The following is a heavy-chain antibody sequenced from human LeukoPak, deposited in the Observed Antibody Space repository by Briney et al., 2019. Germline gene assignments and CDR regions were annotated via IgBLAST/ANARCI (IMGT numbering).Heavy chain of an antibody. J-gene: IGHJ1*01. Sequence: SETLSLTCTVSGGFISSSSYYWGWIRQPPGKGLEWIGDIYYSGRTYYNPSLRSRFSISLDTSMNHFSLTLSSVTAADTAVYYCARRRYYDSTGYFDWGRGPLVIVSS. D-gene: IGHD3-22*01. CDR2: IYYSGRT. V-gene: IGHV4-39*02. CDR3: ARRRYYDSTGYFD. CDR1: GGFISSSSYY.